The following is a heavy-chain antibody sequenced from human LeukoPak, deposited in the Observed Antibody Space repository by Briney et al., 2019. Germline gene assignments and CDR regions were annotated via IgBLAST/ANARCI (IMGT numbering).Heavy chain of an antibody. J-gene: IGHJ6*04. V-gene: IGHV1-69*13. Sequence: SVKVSCKASGGTSSSYAISWVRQAPGQGLEWMGGIIPIFGTANYAQKFQGRVTITADESTSTAYMELSSLRSEDTAVYYCARSIVVVVAAGAYYYYGMDVWGKGTTVTVSS. D-gene: IGHD2-15*01. CDR1: GGTSSSYA. CDR3: ARSIVVVVAAGAYYYYGMDV. CDR2: IIPIFGTA.